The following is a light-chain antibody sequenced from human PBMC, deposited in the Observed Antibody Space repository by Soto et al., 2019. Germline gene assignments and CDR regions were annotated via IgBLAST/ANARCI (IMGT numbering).Light chain of an antibody. CDR3: RSYAGSDNFV. CDR2: EVT. Sequence: QSVLTQPPSASGSPGQSITISCTGTNSDIGKNNYVSWYQQHPGKAPKLLMYEVTKRPSGVPDRFSGSKSGNTASLTVSGLQTEDEADYYCRSYAGSDNFVFGGGTKVTVL. J-gene: IGLJ3*02. V-gene: IGLV2-8*01. CDR1: NSDIGKNNY.